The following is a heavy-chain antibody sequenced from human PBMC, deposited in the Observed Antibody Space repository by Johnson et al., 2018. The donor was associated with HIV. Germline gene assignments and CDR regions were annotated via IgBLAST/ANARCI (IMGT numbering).Heavy chain of an antibody. D-gene: IGHD1-14*01. J-gene: IGHJ3*02. V-gene: IGHV3-30*18. Sequence: QVQLVESGGGVVQPGRSLRLSCVASGFTFSIYGMHWVRQAQGKGLEWVAIVSYDGSKKYYPDSVKGRFTISRDNSKNTLYLQMDSLRAEDTAVYYCAKIRTSGTGDAFDIWGQGTMVTVSS. CDR2: VSYDGSKK. CDR3: AKIRTSGTGDAFDI. CDR1: GFTFSIYG.